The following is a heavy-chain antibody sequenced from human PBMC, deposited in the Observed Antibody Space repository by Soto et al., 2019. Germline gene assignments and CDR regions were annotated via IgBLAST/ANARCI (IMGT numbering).Heavy chain of an antibody. D-gene: IGHD2-8*01. Sequence: GGSLRLSCAASGFTFSAYYMSWIRQAPGKGLEWVSYISSSGSTINYADSVKGRFIISRDNATNSTYLQMNSPRAADTAVYYWANHESGVRAWPAWGQGTLVTVSS. V-gene: IGHV3-11*01. CDR1: GFTFSAYY. CDR3: ANHESGVRAWPA. CDR2: ISSSGSTI. J-gene: IGHJ5*02.